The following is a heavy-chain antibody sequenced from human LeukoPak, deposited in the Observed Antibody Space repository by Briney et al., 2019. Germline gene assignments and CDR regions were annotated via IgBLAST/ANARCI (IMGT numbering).Heavy chain of an antibody. V-gene: IGHV3-21*01. CDR3: ARESSSWSALSSSAEYFQH. CDR1: GFTFSSYS. CDR2: ISSSSSYI. D-gene: IGHD6-13*01. J-gene: IGHJ1*01. Sequence: PGGSLRLSCAASGFTFSSYSMNWVRQAPGEGLEWVSSISSSSSYIYYADSVKGRFTISRDNAKNSLYLQMNSLRAEDTAVYYCARESSSWSALSSSAEYFQHWGQGTLVTVSS.